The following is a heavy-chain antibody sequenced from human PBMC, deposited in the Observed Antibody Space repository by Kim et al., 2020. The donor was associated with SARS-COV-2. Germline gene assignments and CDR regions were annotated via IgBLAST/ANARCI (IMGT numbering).Heavy chain of an antibody. CDR2: IYYSGST. CDR1: GGSISSSSYY. Sequence: SETLSLTCTVSGGSISSSSYYWGWIRQPPGKGLEWIGSIYYSGSTYYNPSLKSRVTISVDTSKNQFSLKLSSVTAADTAVYYCARADTVVTLDYWGQGTLVTVSS. CDR3: ARADTVVTLDY. J-gene: IGHJ4*02. V-gene: IGHV4-39*01. D-gene: IGHD2-21*02.